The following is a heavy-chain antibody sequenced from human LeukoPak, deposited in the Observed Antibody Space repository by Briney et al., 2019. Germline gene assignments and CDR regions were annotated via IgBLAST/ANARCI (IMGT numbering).Heavy chain of an antibody. D-gene: IGHD3-3*01. V-gene: IGHV3-48*03. CDR2: ISSSGSTI. CDR1: GFTFSSYE. J-gene: IGHJ6*03. CDR3: ARDGLTYYDFWSGYGYYYYYYYMDV. Sequence: GGSLRLSCAASGFTFSSYEMNWVRQAPGKGLEWVSYISSSGSTIYYADSVKGRFTISRDNAKNSLYLQMNSLRAEDTAVYYCARDGLTYYDFWSGYGYYYYYYYMDVWGKGTTVTVSS.